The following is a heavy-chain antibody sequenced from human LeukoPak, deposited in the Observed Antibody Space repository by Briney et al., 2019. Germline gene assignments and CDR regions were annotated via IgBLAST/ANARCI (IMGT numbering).Heavy chain of an antibody. D-gene: IGHD2-21*01. V-gene: IGHV3-30*02. CDR1: GFTFSSYG. CDR3: ARDLFAQKDY. J-gene: IGHJ4*02. Sequence: GGSLRLSCAGSGFTFSSYGMHWVRQAPGKGLEWVAFIRYDGSNKYYADSVKGRFTISRDNSKNTLYLQMNSLRAEDTAVYYCARDLFAQKDYWGQGTLVTVSS. CDR2: IRYDGSNK.